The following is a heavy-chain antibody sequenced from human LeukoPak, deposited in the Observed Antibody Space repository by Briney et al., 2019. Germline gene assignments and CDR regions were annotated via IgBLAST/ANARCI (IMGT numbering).Heavy chain of an antibody. CDR2: IYYSGST. CDR3: AATEVVVPAAPFEAFDY. Sequence: SETLSLICTVSGGSVSSGSYFWSWIRQPRGEGLVWIGYIYYSGSTNYNPSLKSPVTISLDTSKNQFSLKLSSVTAADTAVYYCAATEVVVPAAPFEAFDYWGQGTLVTVSS. J-gene: IGHJ4*02. V-gene: IGHV4-61*01. CDR1: GGSVSSGSYF. D-gene: IGHD2-2*01.